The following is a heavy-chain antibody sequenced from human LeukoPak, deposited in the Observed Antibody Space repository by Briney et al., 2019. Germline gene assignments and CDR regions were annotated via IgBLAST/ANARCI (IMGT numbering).Heavy chain of an antibody. CDR1: GGSISSSSYY. CDR2: TYYSGST. J-gene: IGHJ4*02. Sequence: SETLSLTCTVSGGSISSSSYYWGWIRQPPGKGLEWIGSTYYSGSTYYNPSLKSRVTISVDTSKNQFSLKLSSVTAADTAVYYCARGIDYYDSSPFDYWGQGTLVTVSS. D-gene: IGHD3-22*01. CDR3: ARGIDYYDSSPFDY. V-gene: IGHV4-39*07.